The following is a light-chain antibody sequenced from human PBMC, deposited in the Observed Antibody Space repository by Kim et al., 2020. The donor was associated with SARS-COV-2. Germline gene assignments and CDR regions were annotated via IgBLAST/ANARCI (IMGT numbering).Light chain of an antibody. CDR1: NIGSKS. CDR3: QVWDSSSDHPYV. V-gene: IGLV3-21*04. CDR2: YDS. J-gene: IGLJ1*01. Sequence: SYELTQPPSVSVAPGKTARITCGGNNIGSKSVHWYQQKPGQAPVLVIYYDSDRPSGIPERFSGSNSGNTATLTINRVEAGDEADYHCQVWDSSSDHPYVF.